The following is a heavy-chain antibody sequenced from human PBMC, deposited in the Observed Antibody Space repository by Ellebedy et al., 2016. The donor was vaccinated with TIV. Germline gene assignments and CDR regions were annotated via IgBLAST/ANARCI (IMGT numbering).Heavy chain of an antibody. J-gene: IGHJ4*02. Sequence: GSLRLSCTVSGVSISSRSYYWGWIRQPPGKGLEWIGNIYYRGTTYYNPSLKSRVTISVDTSKNQFSLKLSSVTAADTAVYYCARDATSYYYGSGSGLDYWGQGTLVTVSS. V-gene: IGHV4-39*07. CDR1: GVSISSRSYY. D-gene: IGHD3-10*01. CDR2: IYYRGTT. CDR3: ARDATSYYYGSGSGLDY.